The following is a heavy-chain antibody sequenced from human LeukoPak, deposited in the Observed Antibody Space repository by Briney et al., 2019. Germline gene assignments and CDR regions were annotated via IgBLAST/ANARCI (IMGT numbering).Heavy chain of an antibody. J-gene: IGHJ6*04. CDR1: GGSISSYY. D-gene: IGHD3-10*02. CDR2: IYYSGST. Sequence: SEILSLTCTVSGGSISSYYWGWIRQPPGKGLEWIGHIYYSGSTNHNPSLKSRVTISVDTSKKQFSLKLSSVTAADTAVYYCARSPMVGYYYGMDVWGKGTTVTVSS. CDR3: ARSPMVGYYYGMDV. V-gene: IGHV4-59*01.